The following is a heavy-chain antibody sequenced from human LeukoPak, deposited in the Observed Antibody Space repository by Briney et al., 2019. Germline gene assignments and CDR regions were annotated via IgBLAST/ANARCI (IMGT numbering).Heavy chain of an antibody. J-gene: IGHJ4*02. Sequence: SETLSLTCTVSGGFISSSSYYWGWIRQPPGKGLEWIGSIYYSGSTYYNPSLKSRVTISVDTSKNQFSLKLSSVTAADTAVYYCARSRHTAMVSFDYWGQGTLVTVSS. V-gene: IGHV4-39*01. D-gene: IGHD5-18*01. CDR3: ARSRHTAMVSFDY. CDR2: IYYSGST. CDR1: GGFISSSSYY.